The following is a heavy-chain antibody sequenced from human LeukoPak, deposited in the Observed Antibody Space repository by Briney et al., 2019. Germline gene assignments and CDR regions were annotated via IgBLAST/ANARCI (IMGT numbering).Heavy chain of an antibody. CDR2: IYYSGST. J-gene: IGHJ6*02. CDR3: ARGQNYGSGSYRNYYYYYYGMDV. CDR1: GGSISSGGYY. V-gene: IGHV4-31*03. Sequence: SETLSLTCTVSGGSISSGGYYWSWIRQHPGKGLEWIGYIYYSGSTYYNPSLKSRVTISVDTSKNQFSLKLSSVTAADTAVYYCARGQNYGSGSYRNYYYYYYGMDVWGQGTTVTVSS. D-gene: IGHD3-10*01.